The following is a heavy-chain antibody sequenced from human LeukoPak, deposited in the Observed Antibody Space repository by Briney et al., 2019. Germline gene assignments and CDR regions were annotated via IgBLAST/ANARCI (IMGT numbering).Heavy chain of an antibody. J-gene: IGHJ4*02. CDR3: ARHPHYGDYVGFLDY. D-gene: IGHD4-17*01. CDR1: GGTFSSYA. V-gene: IGHV1-18*01. CDR2: ISVYNDDV. Sequence: ASVKVSCKASGGTFSSYAISWVRQAPGQGLEWMGRISVYNDDVKYAQKFQGRVTMITDTSTSTAYMELRSLRSDDTAVYFCARHPHYGDYVGFLDYWGQGTLVTVSS.